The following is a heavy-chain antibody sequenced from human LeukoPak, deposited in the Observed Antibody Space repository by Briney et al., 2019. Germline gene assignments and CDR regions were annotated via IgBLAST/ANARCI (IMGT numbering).Heavy chain of an antibody. D-gene: IGHD2-8*01. CDR3: ARDCTNGVCYFLFDY. CDR2: INPNSGGT. Sequence: WASVKVSCKASGYTFTDYYMHWVRQAPGQGLEWMGRINPNSGGTNYAQKFQGRVTMTRDTSISTAYMELSRLRSDDTAVYYCARDCTNGVCYFLFDYWGQGTLVTVSS. CDR1: GYTFTDYY. J-gene: IGHJ4*02. V-gene: IGHV1-2*06.